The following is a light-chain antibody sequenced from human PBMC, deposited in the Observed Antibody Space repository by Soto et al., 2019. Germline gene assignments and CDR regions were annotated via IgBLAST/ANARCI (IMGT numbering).Light chain of an antibody. CDR1: QSVSSN. J-gene: IGKJ2*01. Sequence: EIVMTQSPATLSVSPGERATLSCRASQSVSSNLAWYQQKPGQAPRLLIYGASTRATGIPARFSGSGSGTEFTLTISSLQSEDCAVYYCQQYNTWPLYTFGQGTKLEIK. CDR3: QQYNTWPLYT. CDR2: GAS. V-gene: IGKV3-15*01.